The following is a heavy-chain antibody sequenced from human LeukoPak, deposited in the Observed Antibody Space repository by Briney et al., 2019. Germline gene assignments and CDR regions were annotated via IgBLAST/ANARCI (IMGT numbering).Heavy chain of an antibody. D-gene: IGHD4-17*01. CDR1: GGSISTYY. CDR2: IYTSGST. CDR3: AREVTTIDY. V-gene: IGHV4-4*07. J-gene: IGHJ4*02. Sequence: SETLSLACTVSGGSISTYYWSWIRQPAGGGLEWIGRIYTSGSTNYNPSLKSRITMSVDTSKNQFPLKLTSVTAADTAVYYCAREVTTIDYWGQGTLVTVSS.